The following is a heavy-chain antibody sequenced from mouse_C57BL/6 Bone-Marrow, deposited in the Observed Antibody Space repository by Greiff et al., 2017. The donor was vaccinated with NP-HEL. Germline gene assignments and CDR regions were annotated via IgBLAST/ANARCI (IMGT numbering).Heavy chain of an antibody. CDR1: GFTFTDYY. D-gene: IGHD2-1*01. V-gene: IGHV7-3*01. CDR3: ARYSNSLAY. CDR2: IRNKANGYTT. J-gene: IGHJ3*01. Sequence: DVKLVESGGGLVQPGGSLSLSCAASGFTFTDYYMSWVRQPPGKALEWLGFIRNKANGYTTEYSASVKGRFTISRDNSQSILYLQMNALRAEDSATYYCARYSNSLAYWGQGTLVTVSA.